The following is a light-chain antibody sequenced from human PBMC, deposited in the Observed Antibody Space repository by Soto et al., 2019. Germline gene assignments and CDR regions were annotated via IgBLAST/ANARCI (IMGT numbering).Light chain of an antibody. CDR3: QQRFNWPRT. Sequence: EIVLTQSPDTLSLSPGERATHSCRASHNVGNFLAWYQQKPGQAPRLLIYDVSNRAIGIPPRFSGSGSGTDFTLTVSSLEPEDFAVYYCQQRFNWPRTFGQGTQVEMK. CDR1: HNVGNF. J-gene: IGKJ1*01. CDR2: DVS. V-gene: IGKV3-11*01.